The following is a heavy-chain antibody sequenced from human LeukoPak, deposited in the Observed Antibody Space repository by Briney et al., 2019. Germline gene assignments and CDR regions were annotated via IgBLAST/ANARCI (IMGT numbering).Heavy chain of an antibody. CDR2: ISSSGSTI. Sequence: HPGGSLRLSCAASGFTFSSYSMNWVRQAPGKGLEWVSSISSSGSTIYYVDSVKGRFTISRDNAKNSLYLQMNSLRAEDTAVYYCAREVYYYMDVWGKGTTVTISS. V-gene: IGHV3-48*04. CDR3: AREVYYYMDV. CDR1: GFTFSSYS. J-gene: IGHJ6*03.